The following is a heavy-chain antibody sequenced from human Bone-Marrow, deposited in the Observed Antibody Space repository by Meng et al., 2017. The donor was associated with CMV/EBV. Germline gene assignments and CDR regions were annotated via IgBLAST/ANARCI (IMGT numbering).Heavy chain of an antibody. Sequence: ASVKVSCKASGYTFTSYGISWVRQAPGQGLEWMGWINVYNGKRDYAQKFNVRVTMTTDTSTSTAYMELRSLRSDDTATYYCARAGLLHWYFDLWGRGTRVTVSS. CDR3: ARAGLLHWYFDL. V-gene: IGHV1-18*01. CDR1: GYTFTSYG. J-gene: IGHJ2*01. CDR2: INVYNGKR. D-gene: IGHD2-15*01.